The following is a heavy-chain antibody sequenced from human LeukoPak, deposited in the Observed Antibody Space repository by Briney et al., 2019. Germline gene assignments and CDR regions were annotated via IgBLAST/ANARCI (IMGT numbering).Heavy chain of an antibody. CDR3: AKARKVGTTVTTAFDY. CDR1: GFTFSSYG. D-gene: IGHD4-17*01. Sequence: PGRSLRLSYAASGFTFSSYGMHWVRQAPGKGLEWVAVISYDGSNKYYADSVKGRFTISRDNSKNTLYLQMNSLRAEDTAVYYCAKARKVGTTVTTAFDYWGQGTLVTVSS. CDR2: ISYDGSNK. J-gene: IGHJ4*02. V-gene: IGHV3-30*18.